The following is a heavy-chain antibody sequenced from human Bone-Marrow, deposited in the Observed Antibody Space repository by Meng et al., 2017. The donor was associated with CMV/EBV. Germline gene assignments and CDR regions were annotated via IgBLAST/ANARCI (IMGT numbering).Heavy chain of an antibody. CDR2: IRFDGSNR. CDR3: AKPILTRLSGSYGLGY. D-gene: IGHD1-26*01. V-gene: IGHV3-30*02. Sequence: GESLKISCAASGFTFSSYVMHWVRQAPGKGLEWVAFIRFDGSNRYYADSVKGRFTISRDNSKNTLYLQMNSLRAEDTAVYYCAKPILTRLSGSYGLGYWGQGTRVTVSS. CDR1: GFTFSSYV. J-gene: IGHJ4*02.